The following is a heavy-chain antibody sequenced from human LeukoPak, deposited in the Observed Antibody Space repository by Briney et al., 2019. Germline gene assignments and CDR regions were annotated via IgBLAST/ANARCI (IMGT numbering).Heavy chain of an antibody. CDR3: ARVRAYDTRDFDY. J-gene: IGHJ4*02. CDR1: GYTFTSYY. D-gene: IGHD3-22*01. V-gene: IGHV1-46*01. Sequence: VSVKVSCKASGYTFTSYYMHWVRQAPGQGLEWMGIINPGGGSTSYAQKFQSRVTMTSDTSTGTLYMELSSLRSEDTAVYYCARVRAYDTRDFDYWGQGTLVTVSS. CDR2: INPGGGST.